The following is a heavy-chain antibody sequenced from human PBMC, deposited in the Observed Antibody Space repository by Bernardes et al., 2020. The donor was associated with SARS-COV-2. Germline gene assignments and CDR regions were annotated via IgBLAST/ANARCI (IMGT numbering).Heavy chain of an antibody. CDR2: IVVGSGNT. D-gene: IGHD3-9*01. CDR3: AAVTTLRYFDWLDYYGMDV. V-gene: IGHV1-58*02. CDR1: GFTFTSSA. J-gene: IGHJ6*02. Sequence: SVKVSCKASGFTFTSSAMQWVRQARGQRLEWIGWIVVGSGNTNYAQKFQERVTITRDMSTSTAYMELSSLRSEDSAVYYCAAVTTLRYFDWLDYYGMDVWGQVTTVTVSS.